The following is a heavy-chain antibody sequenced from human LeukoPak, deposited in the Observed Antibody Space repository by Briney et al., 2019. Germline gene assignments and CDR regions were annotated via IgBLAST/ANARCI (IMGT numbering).Heavy chain of an antibody. CDR3: AELGITMIGGV. CDR2: ISYDGSNK. CDR1: GFTFNSYA. D-gene: IGHD3-10*02. Sequence: GGSLRLSCAASGFTFNSYAIHWVRQAPGKGLEWVAVISYDGSNKYYAGSVKGRFTISRDNAKNSLYLQMNSLRAEDTAVYYCAELGITMIGGVWGKGTTVTISS. J-gene: IGHJ6*04. V-gene: IGHV3-30*04.